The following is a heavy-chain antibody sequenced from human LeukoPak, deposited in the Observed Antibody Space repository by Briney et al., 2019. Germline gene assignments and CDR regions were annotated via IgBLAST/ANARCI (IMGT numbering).Heavy chain of an antibody. Sequence: SETLSLTCTVSGGSITNYYRTWIRQPPGKGLEWIGYIHYSGSTNYNPSLKSRVTISVDTSKNQFSLKLSSVTAADTAVYYCARASVTYYYYYYMDVWGKGTTVTVSS. CDR2: IHYSGST. J-gene: IGHJ6*03. CDR3: ARASVTYYYYYYMDV. CDR1: GGSITNYY. D-gene: IGHD4-11*01. V-gene: IGHV4-59*01.